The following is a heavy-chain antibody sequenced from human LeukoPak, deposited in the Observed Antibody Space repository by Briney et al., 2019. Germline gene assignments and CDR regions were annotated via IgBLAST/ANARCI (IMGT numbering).Heavy chain of an antibody. CDR3: ARGFWVWPQRSRRGYYFDY. CDR1: GYTFTSCD. CDR2: RNPNSGNT. J-gene: IGHJ4*02. V-gene: IGHV1-8*03. D-gene: IGHD3-16*01. Sequence: ASVKVSCKASGYTFTSCDINWVRHATGQGLEWMGWRNPNSGNTGYAQKFQGRVTITRNTSISTAYMELSSLRSEDTAVYYCARGFWVWPQRSRRGYYFDYWGQGTLVTVSS.